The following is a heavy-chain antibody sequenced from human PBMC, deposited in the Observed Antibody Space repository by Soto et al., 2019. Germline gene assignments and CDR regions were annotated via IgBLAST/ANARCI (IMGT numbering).Heavy chain of an antibody. V-gene: IGHV4-59*01. CDR2: IYYSGST. J-gene: IGHJ5*02. Sequence: SETLSLTCTVSGGSISSYYWGWIRQPPGKGLEWIGYIYYSGSTNYNPSLKSRVTISVDTSKNQFSLKLSSVTAADTAVYYCARDHDYGENNWFDPWGQGTLVTVSS. D-gene: IGHD4-17*01. CDR1: GGSISSYY. CDR3: ARDHDYGENNWFDP.